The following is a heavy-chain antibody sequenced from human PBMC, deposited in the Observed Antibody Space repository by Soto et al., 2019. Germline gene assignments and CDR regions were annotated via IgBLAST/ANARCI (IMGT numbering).Heavy chain of an antibody. Sequence: QVQLQQWGAGLLKPSETLSLTCAVSGGSFSGYYWSWIRQPPGKGLEWIGEINHSGSTNYKPSLKSRVTISVDTSKNQFSLKLSSVTAADTAVYYCARGHYGGTSGYYYGMDVWGQGTTVTVSS. J-gene: IGHJ6*02. CDR3: ARGHYGGTSGYYYGMDV. D-gene: IGHD4-17*01. V-gene: IGHV4-34*01. CDR2: INHSGST. CDR1: GGSFSGYY.